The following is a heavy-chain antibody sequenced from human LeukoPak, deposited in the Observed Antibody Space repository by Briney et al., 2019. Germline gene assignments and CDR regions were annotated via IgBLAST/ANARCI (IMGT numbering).Heavy chain of an antibody. CDR3: ARAPREGFSGSYHDY. D-gene: IGHD1-26*01. CDR2: ISYDGSNK. Sequence: GGSLRLSCAASGFTFSSYAMHWVRQAPGKGLEWVAVISYDGSNKYYADSVKGRFTISRDNSKSTLYLQMASLRGEDTAVYYCARAPREGFSGSYHDYWGQGTLVTVSS. V-gene: IGHV3-30*14. CDR1: GFTFSSYA. J-gene: IGHJ4*02.